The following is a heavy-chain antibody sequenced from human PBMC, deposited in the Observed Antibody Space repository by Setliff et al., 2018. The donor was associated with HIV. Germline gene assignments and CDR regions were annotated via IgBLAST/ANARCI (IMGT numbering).Heavy chain of an antibody. D-gene: IGHD3-22*01. CDR1: GFTFSDYW. J-gene: IGHJ4*02. CDR3: GRGSGYYYFDN. V-gene: IGHV3-74*01. Sequence: GGSLRLSCTASGFTFSDYWMHWVRRGPGRGLEWVSRIGRDGTVANYADAVKGRFTISRDDARNTLFLQMNSLGVEDTALYYCGRGSGYYYFDNWGQGALVTVSS. CDR2: IGRDGTVA.